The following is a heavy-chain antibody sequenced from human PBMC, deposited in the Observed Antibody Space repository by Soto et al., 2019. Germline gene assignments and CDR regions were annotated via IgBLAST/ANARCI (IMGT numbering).Heavy chain of an antibody. CDR1: SAPITKYY. J-gene: IGHJ6*03. CDR2: THHSGYI. V-gene: IGHV4-4*09. Sequence: TLSLTCTVSSAPITKYYWGWVRQAPGRGLEWIGFTHHSGYISYSPSLKSRITMSVDPSKNQVSLKLTSVTAADTAVYYCGRLLRGGAAGGHYYYYMDVWGKGTTVTVSS. CDR3: GRLLRGGAAGGHYYYYMDV. D-gene: IGHD6-13*01.